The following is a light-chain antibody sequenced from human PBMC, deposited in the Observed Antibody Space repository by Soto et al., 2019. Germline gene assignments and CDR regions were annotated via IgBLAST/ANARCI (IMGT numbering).Light chain of an antibody. CDR2: GFS. Sequence: EIVLTQSPGTLSLSPGEGATLSCRASQSINHKYLAWFQQEPGQTPRLLMHGFSIRATCIPDSFSGSGSGSDFTLTISRLEPEDFAGYYCTLYSGSTVTFGQGNNVEI. CDR3: TLYSGSTVT. CDR1: QSINHKY. J-gene: IGKJ1*01. V-gene: IGKV3-20*01.